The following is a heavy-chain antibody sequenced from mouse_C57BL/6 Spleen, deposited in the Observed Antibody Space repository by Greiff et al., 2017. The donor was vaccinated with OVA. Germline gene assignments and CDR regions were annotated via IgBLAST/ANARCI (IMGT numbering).Heavy chain of an antibody. CDR3: AREGVLRRYFDV. CDR1: GYTFTDYN. D-gene: IGHD2-4*01. V-gene: IGHV1-18*01. Sequence: VHVKQSGPELVKPGASVKIPCKASGYTFTDYNMDWVKQSHGKSLEWIGDINPNNGGTIYNQKFKGKATWTVDKSSSTAYMELRSLTSEDTAVYYCAREGVLRRYFDVWGTGTTVTVSS. CDR2: INPNNGGT. J-gene: IGHJ1*03.